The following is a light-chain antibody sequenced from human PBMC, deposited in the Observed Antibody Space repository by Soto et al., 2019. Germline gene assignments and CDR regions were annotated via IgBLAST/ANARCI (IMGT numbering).Light chain of an antibody. J-gene: IGKJ1*01. CDR3: QQYNNSLWT. V-gene: IGKV3-20*01. CDR2: GAS. Sequence: EIVLTQSPVTLSLSPGERATLSCRASQSVRTYLAWYQVKPGQAPRLLIYGASSRATGIPDRFSGSGSGTDFTLTISRLEPEDFAVYYCQQYNNSLWTFGQGTKVDIK. CDR1: QSVRTY.